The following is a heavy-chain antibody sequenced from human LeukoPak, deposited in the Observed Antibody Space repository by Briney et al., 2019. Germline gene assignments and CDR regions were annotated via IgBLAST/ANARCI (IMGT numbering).Heavy chain of an antibody. V-gene: IGHV3-30*18. CDR3: AKDVKEELGNAYYFDY. D-gene: IGHD7-27*01. Sequence: GGSLRLSCAASGFTFSSYGMHWVRQAPGKGLEWVAVISYDGSNKYYADSVKGRFTISRDNSKNTLYLQMNSLRAEDTAVYYCAKDVKEELGNAYYFDYWGQGTLVTVSS. CDR1: GFTFSSYG. CDR2: ISYDGSNK. J-gene: IGHJ4*02.